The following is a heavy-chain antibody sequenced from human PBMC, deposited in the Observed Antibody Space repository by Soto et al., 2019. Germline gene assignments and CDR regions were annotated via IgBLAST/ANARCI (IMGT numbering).Heavy chain of an antibody. CDR3: TSRHSSPYFDY. CDR1: GGSISSGDYY. Sequence: QVQLQESGPGLVKPSQTLSLTCTVSGGSISSGDYYWSWIRQPPGKGLEWIGSIYYSGSTYYNPSLKSRVTISVDTSKNQFSLQLNSVTAADSVVYYCTSRHSSPYFDYWGQGTLVTVSS. CDR2: IYYSGST. V-gene: IGHV4-30-4*01. J-gene: IGHJ4*02. D-gene: IGHD6-13*01.